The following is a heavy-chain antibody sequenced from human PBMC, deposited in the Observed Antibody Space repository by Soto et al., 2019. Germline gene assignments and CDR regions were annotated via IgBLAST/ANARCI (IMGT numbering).Heavy chain of an antibody. J-gene: IGHJ3*02. CDR2: IYYSGST. CDR3: ARVGGAPLGAFDI. CDR1: GGSISSYY. D-gene: IGHD1-26*01. Sequence: PSETLSLTCTVSGGSISSYYWSWIRQPPGKGLEWIGYIYYSGSTNYNPSLTSRATISVDTSRNQLSLKLTSVNAADTAVYYCARVGGAPLGAFDIWGQGTMVTVS. V-gene: IGHV4-59*01.